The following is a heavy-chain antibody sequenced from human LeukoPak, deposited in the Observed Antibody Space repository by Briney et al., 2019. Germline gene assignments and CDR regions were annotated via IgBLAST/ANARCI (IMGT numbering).Heavy chain of an antibody. CDR3: ARDQDYDFWSGSQAGHAFDI. V-gene: IGHV4-30-4*08. D-gene: IGHD3-3*01. J-gene: IGHJ3*02. CDR1: GGSISSGDYY. CDR2: IYYSGST. Sequence: SQTLSLTCTVSGGSISSGDYYWSWIRQPPGKGLEWIGYIYYSGSTYYNPSLKSRVTISVDTSKIQFSLKLSSVTAADTAVYYCARDQDYDFWSGSQAGHAFDIWGQGTMVTVSS.